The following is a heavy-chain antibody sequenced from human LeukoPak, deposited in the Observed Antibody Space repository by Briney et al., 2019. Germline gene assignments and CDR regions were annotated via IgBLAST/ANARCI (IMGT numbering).Heavy chain of an antibody. Sequence: SETLSLTCTVSGGSISSSSYYWGWIRQPPGKGLEWIGSIYYSGSTYYNPSLKSRVTISVDTSKNQFSLKLSSVTAADTAVYYCASVNTLIVVDSVYYWGQGTLVTVSS. V-gene: IGHV4-39*01. J-gene: IGHJ4*02. D-gene: IGHD3-16*01. CDR2: IYYSGST. CDR3: ASVNTLIVVDSVYY. CDR1: GGSISSSSYY.